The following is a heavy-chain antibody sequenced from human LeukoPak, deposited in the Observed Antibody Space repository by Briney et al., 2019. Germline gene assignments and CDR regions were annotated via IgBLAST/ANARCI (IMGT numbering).Heavy chain of an antibody. D-gene: IGHD5-24*01. CDR2: ISFSGGST. CDR3: ARDIQLST. J-gene: IGHJ3*01. CDR1: GXTFSDSA. Sequence: GESLKISFAASGXTFSDSAMSWVRQAPGKGLEWVSLISFSGGSTYYADSVKGRFTISRDNSKDTLYLQMNSLRAEDTAIYYCARDIQLSTWGLGTMVTVSS. V-gene: IGHV3-23*01.